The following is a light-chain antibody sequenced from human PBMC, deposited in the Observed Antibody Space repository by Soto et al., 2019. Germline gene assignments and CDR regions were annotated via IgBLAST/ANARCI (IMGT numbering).Light chain of an antibody. J-gene: IGKJ5*01. CDR3: HQSYDIPT. Sequence: DIQMTQSPSSLSASLGDRVTITCRASRTIDNYLNWYQQKPGRAPELLVYATSSLQSGVPSRFTGGGSGTHFTLTVSSLQPEDFATYYCHQSYDIPTFGQGTRLEI. V-gene: IGKV1-39*01. CDR2: ATS. CDR1: RTIDNY.